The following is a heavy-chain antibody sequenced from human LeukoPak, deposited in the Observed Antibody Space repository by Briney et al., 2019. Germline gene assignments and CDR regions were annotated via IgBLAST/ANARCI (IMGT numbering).Heavy chain of an antibody. J-gene: IGHJ3*02. D-gene: IGHD5-24*01. CDR1: GHLFTNYW. V-gene: IGHV5-51*01. Sequence: GESLKISFKASGHLFTNYWIAWVRQMPGKGLEWMGIIYPGDSDSRYSPSFQGHVTISADKSISTAYLQWSSLKASDTAMYYCARHGVEGYNGAFHIWGQGTTVTVSS. CDR3: ARHGVEGYNGAFHI. CDR2: IYPGDSDS.